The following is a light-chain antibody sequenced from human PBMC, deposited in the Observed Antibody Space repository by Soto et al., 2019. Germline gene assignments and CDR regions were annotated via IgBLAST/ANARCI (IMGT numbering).Light chain of an antibody. CDR2: EVS. J-gene: IGLJ2*01. CDR1: SSDVGGYNY. CDR3: SSYAGSNLGV. Sequence: QSALTQPPSASGSPGQSVTISCTGTSSDVGGYNYVSWYQQHPGKAPKLMIYEVSKRPSGVPDRFSGSKSGNTASLTVSGLQAEDEADYYCSSYAGSNLGVFGGETKLTVL. V-gene: IGLV2-8*01.